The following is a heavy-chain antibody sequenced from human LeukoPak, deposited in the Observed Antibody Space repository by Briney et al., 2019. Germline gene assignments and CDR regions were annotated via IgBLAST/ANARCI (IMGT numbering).Heavy chain of an antibody. Sequence: GRSLRLSCAASGYIFSSYGMHWVRQAPGKGLEWVAAIWYDGSNKYYVDSVKGRFTISRDNSESTLYLQMNSLRAEDTAVFYCARDISRGFTTVDYWGQGTLVTVSS. V-gene: IGHV3-33*01. J-gene: IGHJ4*02. CDR3: ARDISRGFTTVDY. CDR2: IWYDGSNK. CDR1: GYIFSSYG. D-gene: IGHD3-22*01.